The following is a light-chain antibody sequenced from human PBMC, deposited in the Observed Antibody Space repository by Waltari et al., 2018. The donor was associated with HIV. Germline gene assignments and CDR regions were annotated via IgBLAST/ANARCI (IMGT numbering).Light chain of an antibody. V-gene: IGLV1-44*01. J-gene: IGLJ3*02. CDR1: RSNIGRNT. CDR2: GND. CDR3: AAWDDSLNGWV. Sequence: QSVLTQPPSVSGTPGQRVTISCSGSRSNIGRNTVNCYQQFQGMAPNFLISGNDERPSGVPDRFSGSKSGTSASLAVRGLQSDDEANYYCAAWDDSLNGWVFGGGTMLTVL.